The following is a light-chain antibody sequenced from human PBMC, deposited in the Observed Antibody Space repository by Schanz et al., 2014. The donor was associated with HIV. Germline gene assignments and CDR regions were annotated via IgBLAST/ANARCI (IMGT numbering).Light chain of an antibody. CDR2: GAS. CDR3: QQRSNWYT. CDR1: QNVRSSS. Sequence: EIVLTQSPGTLSLSPGKRASLSCRASQNVRSSSLAWYQQKPGQAPRLLFYGASNRATGIPDRFSGSGSGTDFTLTISRLEPEDFAVYYCQQRSNWYTFGQGTKLEIK. V-gene: IGKV3D-20*02. J-gene: IGKJ2*01.